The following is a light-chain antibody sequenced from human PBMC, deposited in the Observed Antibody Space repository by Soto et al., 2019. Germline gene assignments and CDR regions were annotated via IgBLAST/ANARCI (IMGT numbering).Light chain of an antibody. Sequence: EIMMTQSPGTLSASPGERATLSCRASQSVSSNLAWYQQKPGQAPRLLIYAVSTRATGIPARFSGSGSGTELTLTISSLQSEDFAVYYCQQYNKWPLTFGQGNKVEIK. V-gene: IGKV3-15*01. CDR3: QQYNKWPLT. CDR2: AVS. CDR1: QSVSSN. J-gene: IGKJ1*01.